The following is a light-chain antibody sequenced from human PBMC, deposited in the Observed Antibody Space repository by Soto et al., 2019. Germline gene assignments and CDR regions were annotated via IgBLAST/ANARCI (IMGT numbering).Light chain of an antibody. CDR1: QNININ. CDR3: QQYKDWPPLT. V-gene: IGKV3D-15*01. Sequence: EIVMTQSPLTLSVSPGERATLSCRASQNININLAWYQQRPGQAPRVLIYGASSRASGIPDRFSGSGSGTDFTLTINRLEPDDFAFYYCQQYKDWPPLTFGRGTRVEIK. CDR2: GAS. J-gene: IGKJ4*01.